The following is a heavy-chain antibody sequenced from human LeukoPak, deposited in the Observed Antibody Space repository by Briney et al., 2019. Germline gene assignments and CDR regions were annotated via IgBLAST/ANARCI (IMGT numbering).Heavy chain of an antibody. CDR2: IYYSGST. J-gene: IGHJ5*01. D-gene: IGHD6-19*01. CDR3: AGQYSSGWFDS. V-gene: IGHV4-39*01. CDR1: GGSISSSSYH. Sequence: SETLSRTCTVSGGSISSSSYHWGWIRQPPGKGLEWIGSIYYSGSTYYNPSLKSRVAISVDTSKNQSSLKVSSVTAADTAVYYCAGQYSSGWFDSWGQGTRVTGSP.